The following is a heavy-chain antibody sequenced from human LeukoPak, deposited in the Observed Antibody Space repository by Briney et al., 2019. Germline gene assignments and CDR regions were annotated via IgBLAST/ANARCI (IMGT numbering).Heavy chain of an antibody. J-gene: IGHJ4*02. CDR3: ASGELDSLYYFDF. CDR1: GFTFDDYG. CDR2: INWHGDST. Sequence: GSLRLSCAASGFTFDDYGMNWVRQPPGKGLEWVSGINWHGDSTGYADSVKGRFTISRDNAKNSLYLQMNSLRAEDTAVYYCASGELDSLYYFDFWGQGTLVTVSS. D-gene: IGHD1-1*01. V-gene: IGHV3-20*04.